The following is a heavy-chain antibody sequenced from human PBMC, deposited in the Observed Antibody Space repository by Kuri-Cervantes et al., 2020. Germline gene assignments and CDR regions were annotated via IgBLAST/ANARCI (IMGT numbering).Heavy chain of an antibody. V-gene: IGHV1-18*01. CDR3: ASPIRTGGYSGSYFSADYYYYYGMDV. D-gene: IGHD1-26*01. CDR1: GYTFTSYG. Sequence: ASVKVSCKASGYTFTSYGISWVRQAPGQGLEWMGWISAYNGNTNYAQKLQGRVTMTTDTSTSTAYMELRSLRSDDTAVYYCASPIRTGGYSGSYFSADYYYYYGMDVWAQGTTVTFSS. J-gene: IGHJ6*02. CDR2: ISAYNGNT.